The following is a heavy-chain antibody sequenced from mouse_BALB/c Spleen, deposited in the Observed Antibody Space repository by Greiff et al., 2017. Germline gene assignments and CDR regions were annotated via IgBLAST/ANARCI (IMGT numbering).Heavy chain of an antibody. CDR1: GVSITSGY. CDR3: ARGGYDYGAWFAY. D-gene: IGHD2-4*01. J-gene: IGHJ3*01. Sequence: EVQLQQSGPSLVKPSQTLSLTCSVTGVSITSGYWNWIRKFPGNKLEYMGYISYSGSTYYNPSLKSRISITRDTSKNQYYLQLNSVTTEDTATYYCARGGYDYGAWFAYWGQGTLVTVSA. CDR2: ISYSGST. V-gene: IGHV3-8*02.